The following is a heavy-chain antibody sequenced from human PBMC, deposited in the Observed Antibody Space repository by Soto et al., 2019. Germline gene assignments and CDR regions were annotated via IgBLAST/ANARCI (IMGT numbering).Heavy chain of an antibody. Sequence: VASVKVSCKASGCTFSSYAISWVRQAPGQGLEWMGGIIPIFGTANYAQKFQGRVTITADESTSTAYMELSSLRSEDTAVYYCARFETKYSSGYYYWGQGTLVTVSS. J-gene: IGHJ4*02. D-gene: IGHD6-19*01. CDR1: GCTFSSYA. CDR3: ARFETKYSSGYYY. CDR2: IIPIFGTA. V-gene: IGHV1-69*13.